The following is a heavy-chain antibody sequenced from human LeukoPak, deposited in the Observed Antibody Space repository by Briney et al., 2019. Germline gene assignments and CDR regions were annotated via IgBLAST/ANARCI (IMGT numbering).Heavy chain of an antibody. J-gene: IGHJ4*02. CDR3: AIPSIAPY. CDR2: INHDGDT. V-gene: IGHV4-34*01. CDR1: GGSVSRYY. D-gene: IGHD6-6*01. Sequence: SETLSLTCVVYGGSVSRYYWSWVRQRQGKGLEWIGEINHDGDTNVNPSLKSRVTMSRDTSKNQFSLKLDSVTAADSAMYYCAIPSIAPYWGQGVLVTVSS.